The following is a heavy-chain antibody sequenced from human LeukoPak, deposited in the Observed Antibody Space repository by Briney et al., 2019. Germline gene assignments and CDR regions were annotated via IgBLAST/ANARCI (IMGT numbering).Heavy chain of an antibody. J-gene: IGHJ5*02. CDR1: GASISGYY. CDR3: ARENLEVVPAHWFDP. Sequence: SETLSLTCTVSGASISGYYWSWIRQPPGKGLEWIGYVYSTGSTSYNPSLKSRLTISVDTSRNQFSLRLSSVTAADTAVYYCARENLEVVPAHWFDPWGQGTLVTVSS. V-gene: IGHV4-4*08. D-gene: IGHD2-2*01. CDR2: VYSTGST.